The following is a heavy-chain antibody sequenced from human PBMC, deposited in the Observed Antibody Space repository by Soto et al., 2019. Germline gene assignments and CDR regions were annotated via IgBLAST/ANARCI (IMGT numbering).Heavy chain of an antibody. CDR1: GFTFSSYA. Sequence: XGFLRLSCAASGFTFSSYAMSWVRQAPGKGLEWVSAISGSVGSTYYADSVKGRFTISRDNSKNTLYLQMNSLRAEDTAVYYCAKNLGSLVVINPLWYWGQGTLLTVSS. CDR3: AKNLGSLVVINPLWY. J-gene: IGHJ4*02. V-gene: IGHV3-23*01. D-gene: IGHD3-22*01. CDR2: ISGSVGST.